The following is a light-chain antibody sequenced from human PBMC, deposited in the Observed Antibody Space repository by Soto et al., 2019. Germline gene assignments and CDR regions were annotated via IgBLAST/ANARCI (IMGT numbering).Light chain of an antibody. CDR3: VLFMGSGISV. CDR1: SGSVSTTYY. J-gene: IGLJ2*01. V-gene: IGLV8-61*01. Sequence: QTVVTQEPSFSVSPGGTVTLTCGLNSGSVSTTYYPSWYQQTPGQAPRTLIHSTNTRSSGVPDRFSGSILGDKAALTITGAQAHDESDYYCVLFMGSGISVFGGGTKVTVL. CDR2: STN.